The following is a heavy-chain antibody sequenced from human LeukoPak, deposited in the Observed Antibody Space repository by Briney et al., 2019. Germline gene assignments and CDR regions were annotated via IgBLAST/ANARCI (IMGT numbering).Heavy chain of an antibody. CDR3: ARDRDNWNDAALYNWFDP. CDR1: GFTFSSYS. V-gene: IGHV3-21*01. Sequence: GGSLRLSCAAPGFTFSSYSMNWVRQAPGKGLEWVSPISSSSSYIYYADSVKGRFTISRDNAKNSLYLQMNSLRAEDTAVYYCARDRDNWNDAALYNWFDPWGQGTLVTVSS. CDR2: ISSSSSYI. J-gene: IGHJ5*02. D-gene: IGHD1-1*01.